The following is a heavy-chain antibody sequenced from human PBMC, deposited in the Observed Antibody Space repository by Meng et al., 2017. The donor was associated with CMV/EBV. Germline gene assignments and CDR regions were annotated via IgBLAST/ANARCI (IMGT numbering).Heavy chain of an antibody. D-gene: IGHD2-21*01. CDR3: ANDPRGTEIV. Sequence: LSCAASGCTFSSYSMNWVSQAPGKGLEWVSSISSSSSYIYYADSVKGRVTISRDNSKNTLYLQMNSLRPEDTAIYYCANDPRGTEIVWGQGTLVTVSS. J-gene: IGHJ4*02. CDR2: ISSSSSYI. V-gene: IGHV3-21*01. CDR1: GCTFSSYS.